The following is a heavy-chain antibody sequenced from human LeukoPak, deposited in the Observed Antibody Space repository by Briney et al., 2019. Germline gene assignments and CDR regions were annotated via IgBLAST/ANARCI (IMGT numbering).Heavy chain of an antibody. V-gene: IGHV1-18*01. CDR3: ARVGDYDYVWGSYRFIDY. CDR1: GYTFTSYG. J-gene: IGHJ4*02. CDR2: ISAYNGNT. D-gene: IGHD3-16*02. Sequence: ASVKVSCKASGYTFTSYGISWVRQAPGQGLEWMGWISAYNGNTNYAQKLQGRVTMTTDTSTSTAYMELRSLRSDDTAVYYCARVGDYDYVWGSYRFIDYWGRGTLVTVSS.